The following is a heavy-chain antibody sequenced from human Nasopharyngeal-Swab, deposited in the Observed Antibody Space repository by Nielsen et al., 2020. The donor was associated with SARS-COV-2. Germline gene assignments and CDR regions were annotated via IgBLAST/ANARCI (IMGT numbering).Heavy chain of an antibody. V-gene: IGHV3-74*01. D-gene: IGHD7-27*01. CDR2: INSDGSRT. CDR3: ARDFDKTGD. Sequence: GESLKISCAVSGFTFSNSWVHWVRQAPGKGLVWVSRINSDGSRTGYADSVKGRFTISIDNAKNTLYLQMNSPSAEDTAVYYCARDFDKTGDWGQGTLVTVSS. CDR1: GFTFSNSW. J-gene: IGHJ4*01.